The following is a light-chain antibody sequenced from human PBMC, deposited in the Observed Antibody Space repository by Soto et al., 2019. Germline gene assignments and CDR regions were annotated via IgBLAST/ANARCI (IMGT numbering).Light chain of an antibody. CDR2: GAS. CDR1: QSVSCSY. J-gene: IGKJ3*01. Sequence: EIVLTQSPGTLSLSPGERATLSCRASQSVSCSYLAWYQQKPGQAPRLLIYGASSRATGIPDRFSGSGSGTDFTLTISRLEPEDFAVYYCQQYGSSPETCGPATKVDIK. V-gene: IGKV3-20*01. CDR3: QQYGSSPET.